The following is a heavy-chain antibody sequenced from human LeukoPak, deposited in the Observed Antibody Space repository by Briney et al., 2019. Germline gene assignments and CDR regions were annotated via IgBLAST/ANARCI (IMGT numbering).Heavy chain of an antibody. V-gene: IGHV3-43*01. CDR2: ISWDGGST. Sequence: PGGSLRLSCAVSGFTFDDCTMHWVRQAPGKGLEWVSLISWDGGSTYYADSVKGRFTISRDNSKNSLYLQMNSLRTEDTALYYCAKGQLGDYWGQGTLVTVSS. J-gene: IGHJ4*02. CDR1: GFTFDDCT. CDR3: AKGQLGDY. D-gene: IGHD1-1*01.